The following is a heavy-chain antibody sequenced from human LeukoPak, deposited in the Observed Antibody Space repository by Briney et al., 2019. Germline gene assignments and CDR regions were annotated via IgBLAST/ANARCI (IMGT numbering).Heavy chain of an antibody. J-gene: IGHJ4*02. V-gene: IGHV3-7*03. Sequence: GGSLRLSCAASGFTFVGYWMSWVRQAPGKGLEWVANIKQDGSEKYYVDSVKGRFTISRDNTKNSLYLQMNSLRAEDTAVYYCARPPRLAAAGKYYFDYWGQGTLVTVSS. D-gene: IGHD6-13*01. CDR2: IKQDGSEK. CDR1: GFTFVGYW. CDR3: ARPPRLAAAGKYYFDY.